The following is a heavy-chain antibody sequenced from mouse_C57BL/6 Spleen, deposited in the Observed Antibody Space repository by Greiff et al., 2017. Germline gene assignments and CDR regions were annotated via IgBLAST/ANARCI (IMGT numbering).Heavy chain of an antibody. Sequence: VQLQQSGAELVKPGASVKISCKASGYAFSSYWMNWVKQRPGKGLEWIGQIYPGDGDTNYNGKFKGKATLTADKSSSTAYMQLSSLTSEDSAVYFCARSNYYSSSYWYFDVWGTGPTVTVSS. V-gene: IGHV1-80*01. CDR3: ARSNYYSSSYWYFDV. D-gene: IGHD1-1*01. CDR2: IYPGDGDT. J-gene: IGHJ1*03. CDR1: GYAFSSYW.